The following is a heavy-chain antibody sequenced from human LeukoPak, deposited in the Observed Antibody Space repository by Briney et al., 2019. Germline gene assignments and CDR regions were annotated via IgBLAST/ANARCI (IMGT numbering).Heavy chain of an antibody. J-gene: IGHJ5*02. CDR3: ARGRGDIAVAGTSWFDP. V-gene: IGHV1-2*02. Sequence: ASVKVSCKASGYTFTGYYMHWVRQAPGQGLEWMGWINPNSGGTNYAQKFQGRVTMTRDTSISTAYMELSRLRSDDTAVYYCARGRGDIAVAGTSWFDPWGQGTLVTVSS. D-gene: IGHD6-19*01. CDR2: INPNSGGT. CDR1: GYTFTGYY.